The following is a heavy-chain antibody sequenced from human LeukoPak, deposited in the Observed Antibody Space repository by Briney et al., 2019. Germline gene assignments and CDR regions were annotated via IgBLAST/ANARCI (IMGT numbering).Heavy chain of an antibody. CDR3: ARGGNWATYFDY. Sequence: SVKVSCKASGGAFSSYTISWVRQAPGQGLEWMGRIIPILGIANYAQKFQGRVTITADQSTRTAYMELSSLRSEDTAVYYCARGGNWATYFDYWGQGTLVTVSS. D-gene: IGHD7-27*01. CDR2: IIPILGIA. CDR1: GGAFSSYT. J-gene: IGHJ4*02. V-gene: IGHV1-69*02.